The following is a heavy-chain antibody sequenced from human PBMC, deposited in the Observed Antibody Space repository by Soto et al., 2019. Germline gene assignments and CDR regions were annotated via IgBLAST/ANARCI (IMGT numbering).Heavy chain of an antibody. CDR1: GFTFENYA. CDR2: ISSNSGSV. Sequence: EAQLVEFGGGLVQPGRSLRLSCAASGFTFENYAMHWVRQVPGKGLEWVSGISSNSGSVGYADSVKGRFTISRDNGKKSVYLEMSSLRTEDTALYYCAKGVSTSWLRDGFDIWGQGTMVTASS. V-gene: IGHV3-9*01. J-gene: IGHJ3*02. D-gene: IGHD2-2*01. CDR3: AKGVSTSWLRDGFDI.